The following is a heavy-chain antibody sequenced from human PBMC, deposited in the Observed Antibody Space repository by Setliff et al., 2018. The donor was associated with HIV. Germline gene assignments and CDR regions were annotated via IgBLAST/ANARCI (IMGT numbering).Heavy chain of an antibody. Sequence: GESLKISCKASGYTFTNYWTAWVRQMPGKGLEWMGIIHPRDFDIKYSQSFQGQVTISADKSLRTDYLQWNSLKASDTALYYCARLDSSGYYRSFDVWGQGTMVTVSS. V-gene: IGHV5-51*01. CDR3: ARLDSSGYYRSFDV. CDR2: IHPRDFDI. CDR1: GYTFTNYW. D-gene: IGHD3-22*01. J-gene: IGHJ3*01.